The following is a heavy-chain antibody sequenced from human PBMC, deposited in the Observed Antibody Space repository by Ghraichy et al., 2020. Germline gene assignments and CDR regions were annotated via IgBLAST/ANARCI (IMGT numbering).Heavy chain of an antibody. J-gene: IGHJ6*02. CDR2: VNHSGST. V-gene: IGHV4-34*01. D-gene: IGHD7-27*01. Sequence: SETLSLTCAVYGASFSGYYWSWIRQPPEKGLEWIGDVNHSGSTNYNPSLESRVTISVDTSNNQFSLKLTSVTAADTAVYYCARGLKNWGTVYYYDFGLDVWGQGTTVTVSS. CDR3: ARGLKNWGTVYYYDFGLDV. CDR1: GASFSGYY.